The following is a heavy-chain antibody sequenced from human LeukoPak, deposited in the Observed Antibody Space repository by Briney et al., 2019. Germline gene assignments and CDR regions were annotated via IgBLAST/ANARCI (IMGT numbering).Heavy chain of an antibody. V-gene: IGHV3-7*01. Sequence: GGSLRLSCAASGFTFSRYWMSWVRQAPGKGLEWVANIKQDGSEKYYVDSVKGRFTISRDNAKNSLYLQMNSLRAEDTAVYYCARRSRGVIIVYGYWGQGTLVTVSS. J-gene: IGHJ4*02. D-gene: IGHD3-10*01. CDR1: GFTFSRYW. CDR3: ARRSRGVIIVYGY. CDR2: IKQDGSEK.